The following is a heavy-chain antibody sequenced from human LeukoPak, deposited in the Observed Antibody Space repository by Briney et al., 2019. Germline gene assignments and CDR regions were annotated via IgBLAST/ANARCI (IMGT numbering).Heavy chain of an antibody. D-gene: IGHD3-3*01. CDR1: GYTLSELS. CDR2: FDPDDGET. Sequence: ASVKVSCKVPGYTLSELSMHWVRQAPGKGLEWMGGFDPDDGETIYAQKFQGRFTMTEDTSTDTSYMELSSLRFEDTAVYYCATAGGRITIFGVVIQNWFDPWGQGTLVTVSS. CDR3: ATAGGRITIFGVVIQNWFDP. V-gene: IGHV1-24*01. J-gene: IGHJ5*02.